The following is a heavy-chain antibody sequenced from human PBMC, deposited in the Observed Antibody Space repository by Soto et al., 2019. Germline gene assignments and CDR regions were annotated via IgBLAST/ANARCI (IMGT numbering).Heavy chain of an antibody. J-gene: IGHJ1*01. D-gene: IGHD6-6*01. CDR2: IIPIFGTA. V-gene: IGHV1-69*01. CDR3: ARGEYSSSSGYFQH. CDR1: GGTFSSYA. Sequence: QVQLVQSGAEVKKPGSSVKVSCKASGGTFSSYAISWVRQAPGQGLEWMGGIIPIFGTANYAQKFQGRVTVTADESTSIDYMELRSLRSEDTAVYYCARGEYSSSSGYFQHWGQGTLVTVSS.